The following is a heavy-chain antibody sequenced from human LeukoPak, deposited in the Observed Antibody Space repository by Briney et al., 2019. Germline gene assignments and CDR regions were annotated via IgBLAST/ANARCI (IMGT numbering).Heavy chain of an antibody. CDR3: ARDSPAGSVLDKYSGSFFDY. Sequence: GGSLRLSCAASGFTFTDYFMNWIRQAPGKGLEWVSSISISGSTIYYADSVKGRFTISRDNAKNSLYLQMNSLRAEDTAVYYCARDSPAGSVLDKYSGSFFDYWGQGTLVTVSS. V-gene: IGHV3-11*01. CDR2: ISISGSTI. CDR1: GFTFTDYF. J-gene: IGHJ4*02. D-gene: IGHD1-26*01.